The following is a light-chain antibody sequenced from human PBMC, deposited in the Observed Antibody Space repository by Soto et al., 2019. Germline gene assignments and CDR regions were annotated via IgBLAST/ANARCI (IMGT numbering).Light chain of an antibody. CDR1: QVISSW. CDR2: AAS. V-gene: IGKV1-12*01. Sequence: DIPMTPSPSSLAASVGDRVTITCRASQVISSWLVWYQQKPGHAPKLLIYAASNLQSGVPSRFSGSASGTEFPLPISSLQPEDFATYYCQQASTFPFTFGGGTEVQLK. CDR3: QQASTFPFT. J-gene: IGKJ4*01.